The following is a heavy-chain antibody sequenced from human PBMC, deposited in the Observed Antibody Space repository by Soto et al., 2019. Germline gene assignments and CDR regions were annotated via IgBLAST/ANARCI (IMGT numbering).Heavy chain of an antibody. V-gene: IGHV3-30-3*01. CDR3: ARRGELSLKDYYYGMDV. CDR2: ISYDGSNK. J-gene: IGHJ6*02. CDR1: GFTFSSYA. D-gene: IGHD3-16*02. Sequence: SLRLSCAASGFTFSSYAMHWVRHAPAKGLEWVAVISYDGSNKYYADSVKGRFTIARDNSKNTLYLQMNSLGAEDTAVYYCARRGELSLKDYYYGMDVWGQGTTVTVSS.